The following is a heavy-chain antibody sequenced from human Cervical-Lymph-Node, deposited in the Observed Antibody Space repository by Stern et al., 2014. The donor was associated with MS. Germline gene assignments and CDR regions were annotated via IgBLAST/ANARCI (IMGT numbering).Heavy chain of an antibody. Sequence: VHLVESGGGVVQPGRSLRLSCAASGFSFSAYGMDWVRQTPGTGLEWVAVTSYDGSNNDYAASVKVRFTISRDNSKNTLYLQMNRLSAEDTAVYYCAKDRVGYYYGMDVWGQGTTVTVSS. J-gene: IGHJ6*02. D-gene: IGHD3-10*01. CDR2: TSYDGSNN. CDR1: GFSFSAYG. V-gene: IGHV3-30*18. CDR3: AKDRVGYYYGMDV.